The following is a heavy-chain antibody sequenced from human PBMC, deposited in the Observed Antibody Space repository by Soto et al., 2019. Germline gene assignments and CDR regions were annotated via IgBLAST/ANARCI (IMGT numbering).Heavy chain of an antibody. CDR2: IYPGDSDT. J-gene: IGHJ4*02. CDR3: ARLSSVDSGSYSPLDY. CDR1: GYSFTSYW. Sequence: EVQLVQSGAEVKKPGESLKISCKGSGYSFTSYWIGWVRQMPGKGLEWMGIIYPGDSDTRYSPSFQGQVTISADKSISTASLQWSSLKASDTAMYYGARLSSVDSGSYSPLDYWVQGTLVTVSS. D-gene: IGHD1-26*01. V-gene: IGHV5-51*01.